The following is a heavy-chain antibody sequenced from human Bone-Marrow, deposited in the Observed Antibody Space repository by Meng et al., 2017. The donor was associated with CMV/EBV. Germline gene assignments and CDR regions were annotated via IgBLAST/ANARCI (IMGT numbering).Heavy chain of an antibody. CDR1: GFTFSKCG. V-gene: IGHV3-30*02. CDR2: IRHDGANE. J-gene: IGHJ4*02. D-gene: IGHD3-22*01. CDR3: AKGSDSRGYNYVFDY. Sequence: GESLKISCTASGFTFSKCGMHWVRQAPGKGLEWVAFIRHDGANEYYADSVKGRFTVSRDHSKNALYLQMDSLRPEDTAVYYCAKGSDSRGYNYVFDYWGQGKLVNFSS.